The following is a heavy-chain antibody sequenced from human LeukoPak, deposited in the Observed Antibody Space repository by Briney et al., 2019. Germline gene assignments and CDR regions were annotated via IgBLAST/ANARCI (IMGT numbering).Heavy chain of an antibody. CDR2: MYSGGDT. CDR3: VRDAPQVPAAGVLAS. V-gene: IGHV3-53*01. Sequence: GGSLRLSCAASGFTVSDNYMSWVRQAPGKGLEWVSVMYSGGDTYYADSVKGRFTFPRDISKNTLYLQMNGLRTEDTAMYYCVRDAPQVPAAGVLASWGQGTLVTVSS. CDR1: GFTVSDNY. D-gene: IGHD6-13*01. J-gene: IGHJ5*02.